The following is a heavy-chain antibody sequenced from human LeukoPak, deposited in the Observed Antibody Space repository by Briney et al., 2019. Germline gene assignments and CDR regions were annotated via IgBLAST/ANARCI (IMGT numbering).Heavy chain of an antibody. CDR2: FDPEDGET. V-gene: IGHV1-24*01. D-gene: IGHD4-17*01. Sequence: GASVKVSCKVSGYTLTELSMHWVRQAPGKGLEWMGGFDPEDGETIYAQKFQGRATMTEDTSTDTAYMELSSLRSEDTAVYYCATRVAIYGDYGYWYFDLWGRGTLVTVSS. CDR1: GYTLTELS. J-gene: IGHJ2*01. CDR3: ATRVAIYGDYGYWYFDL.